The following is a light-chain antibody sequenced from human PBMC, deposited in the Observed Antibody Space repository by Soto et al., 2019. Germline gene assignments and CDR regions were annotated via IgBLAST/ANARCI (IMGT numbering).Light chain of an antibody. Sequence: EIVLTQSPATLSLSPRERATLSCRASPSVNSVLAWYQQTPNQAPRLLLYDASNRAPGIPARFSATGSGTGFSLTISSLEPEDVAVDYCQQRGSWPLTFGGGTKVEIK. CDR3: QQRGSWPLT. CDR1: PSVNSV. CDR2: DAS. J-gene: IGKJ4*01. V-gene: IGKV3-11*01.